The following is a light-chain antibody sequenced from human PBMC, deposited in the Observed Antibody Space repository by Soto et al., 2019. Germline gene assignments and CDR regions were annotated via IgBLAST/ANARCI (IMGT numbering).Light chain of an antibody. V-gene: IGKV1-39*01. Sequence: RSSQTISTFLHWFQQKPGKAPNLLIYDASSLQSGVPSRFICSGSGTDFTLTIRSLQSEDFAPYYCEGTYSTFVSFAGGTKVDIK. CDR2: DAS. J-gene: IGKJ4*01. CDR1: QTISTF. CDR3: EGTYSTFVS.